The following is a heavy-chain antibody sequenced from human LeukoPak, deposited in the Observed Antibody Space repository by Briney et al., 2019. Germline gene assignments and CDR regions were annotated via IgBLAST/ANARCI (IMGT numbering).Heavy chain of an antibody. Sequence: SETLSLTCTVSGGSISSYYWSWIRQPAGKGLEWIGRIYTSGSTNYNPSLKSRVTMSVDTSKNQFSLKLNSVTAADTAVYYCARGPLGDSSGYYYYFDYWGQGTLVTVSS. V-gene: IGHV4-4*07. D-gene: IGHD3-22*01. CDR2: IYTSGST. J-gene: IGHJ4*02. CDR1: GGSISSYY. CDR3: ARGPLGDSSGYYYYFDY.